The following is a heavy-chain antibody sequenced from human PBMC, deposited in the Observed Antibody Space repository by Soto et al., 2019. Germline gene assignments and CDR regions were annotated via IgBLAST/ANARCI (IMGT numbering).Heavy chain of an antibody. CDR1: GGSISSSSYY. CDR2: IYYSGST. D-gene: IGHD3-3*01. Sequence: KTSETLSLTCTVSGGSISSSSYYWGWIRQPPGKGLEWIGSIYYSGSTYYNPSLKSRVTISVDTSKNQFSLKLSSVTAADTAVYYCARRVGYYDFWSGYSLYYYYGMDVWGQGTTVTVSS. V-gene: IGHV4-39*01. CDR3: ARRVGYYDFWSGYSLYYYYGMDV. J-gene: IGHJ6*02.